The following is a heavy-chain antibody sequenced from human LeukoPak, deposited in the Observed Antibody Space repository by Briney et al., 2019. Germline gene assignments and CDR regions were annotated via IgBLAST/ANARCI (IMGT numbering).Heavy chain of an antibody. CDR2: IIPIFGTA. D-gene: IGHD1-26*01. CDR1: GGTFSSYA. J-gene: IGHJ3*02. CDR3: ARERSKVGASPGASDI. V-gene: IGHV1-69*05. Sequence: SVKVSCKASGGTFSSYAISWVRQAPGQGLEWMGGIIPIFGTANYAQKFQGRVTITTDESTSTAYMELSSLRSEDTAVYYCARERSKVGASPGASDIWGQGTMVTVSS.